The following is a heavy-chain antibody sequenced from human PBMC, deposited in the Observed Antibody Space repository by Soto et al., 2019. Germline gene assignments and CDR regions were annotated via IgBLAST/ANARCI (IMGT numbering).Heavy chain of an antibody. V-gene: IGHV1-69*01. CDR2: IIPSFATA. J-gene: IGHJ6*02. D-gene: IGHD2-2*01. CDR3: ARNHGSLVPAATGGYFYYGLDV. Sequence: QVQLVQSGAEVKKPGSSVKVSCKASGGTFSSYALSWVRQAPGQGLEWMGGIIPSFATANYAQKLQGRVTITADESTSTGYMELSSLRSEETAVYYCARNHGSLVPAATGGYFYYGLDVWGQGTTVIVSS. CDR1: GGTFSSYA.